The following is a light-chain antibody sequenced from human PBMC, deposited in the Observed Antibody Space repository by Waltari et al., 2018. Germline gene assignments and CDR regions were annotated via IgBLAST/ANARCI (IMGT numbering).Light chain of an antibody. CDR2: AAS. Sequence: DIQMTQSPSSVSASVGDRATITCRASQAISSWLAWYQQKPGKAPKLLIYAASSLQSGVPSRFSGSGFGTDFTLTISSLQPEDFATYFCQQFDTFPLTFGQGTRLEIK. V-gene: IGKV1-12*01. CDR1: QAISSW. CDR3: QQFDTFPLT. J-gene: IGKJ5*01.